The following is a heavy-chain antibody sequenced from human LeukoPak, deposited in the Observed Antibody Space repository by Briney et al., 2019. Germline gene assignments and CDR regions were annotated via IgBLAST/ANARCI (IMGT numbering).Heavy chain of an antibody. CDR2: ITTSDGNT. D-gene: IGHD7-27*01. J-gene: IGHJ4*02. CDR1: GFTFSSYT. CDR3: AKDGGLWVSAHWGDS. V-gene: IGHV3-23*01. Sequence: GGSLRLSCAASGFTFSSYTMSWVRQAPGKGLEWVSTITTSDGNTYYADSVKGRLTVSRDNSKNTLFLQTNSLRAEDTAVYYCAKDGGLWVSAHWGDSWGRGTLVTVSS.